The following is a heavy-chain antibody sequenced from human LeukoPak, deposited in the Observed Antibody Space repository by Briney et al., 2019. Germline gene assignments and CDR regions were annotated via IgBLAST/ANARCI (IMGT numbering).Heavy chain of an antibody. CDR1: GGSISSYY. D-gene: IGHD5-24*01. Sequence: ETLSLTCTVSGGSISSYYWSWIRQPPGKGLEWIGSFFYSGSTNYNPSHKGRVTISIDTYKNQFSLNLRFISAADEAGSCCARHMRDGYIYYYYYMDVWGKGTTVTISS. CDR2: FFYSGST. V-gene: IGHV4-59*08. J-gene: IGHJ6*03. CDR3: ARHMRDGYIYYYYYMDV.